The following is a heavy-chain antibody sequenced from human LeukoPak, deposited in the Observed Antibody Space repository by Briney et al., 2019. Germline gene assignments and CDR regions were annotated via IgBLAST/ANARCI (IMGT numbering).Heavy chain of an antibody. J-gene: IGHJ4*02. CDR2: IYHSGST. V-gene: IGHV4-30-2*01. CDR3: ARQARGVVGATVDY. D-gene: IGHD1-26*01. CDR1: GGSISSGGYS. Sequence: PSQTLSLTCAVSGGSISSGGYSWSWIRQPPGKGLEWIGYIYHSGSTYYNPSLKSRVTISVDTSKNQFSLKLSSVTAADTAVYYCARQARGVVGATVDYWGQGTLVTVSS.